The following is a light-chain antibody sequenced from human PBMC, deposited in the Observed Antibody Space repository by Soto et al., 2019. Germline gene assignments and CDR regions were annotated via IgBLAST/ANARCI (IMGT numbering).Light chain of an antibody. Sequence: EIVLTQSPGTLSLSPGERVTLSCRASQSVSSNFNWLQQKPGQSPRLLIYGTSTRATGIPDRFSGSGAGTDFTLTITRLEAEDFAVYYCHHYDAGILTFGQGTKVEI. J-gene: IGKJ1*01. CDR2: GTS. CDR3: HHYDAGILT. V-gene: IGKV3-20*01. CDR1: QSVSSN.